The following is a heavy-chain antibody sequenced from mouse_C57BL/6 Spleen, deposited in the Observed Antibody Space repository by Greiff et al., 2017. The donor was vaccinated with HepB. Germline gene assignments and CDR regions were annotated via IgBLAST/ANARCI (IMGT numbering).Heavy chain of an antibody. CDR1: GFTFSDYG. D-gene: IGHD2-2*01. J-gene: IGHJ2*01. V-gene: IGHV5-17*01. CDR2: ISRGSSTI. CDR3: ARPGGYLYYFDY. Sequence: EVQRVESGGGLVKPGGSLKLSCAASGFTFSDYGMHWVRQAPEKGLEWVAYISRGSSTIYYADTVKGRFTISRDNAKNTLFLQMTSLRSEDTAMYYCARPGGYLYYFDYWGQGTTLTVSS.